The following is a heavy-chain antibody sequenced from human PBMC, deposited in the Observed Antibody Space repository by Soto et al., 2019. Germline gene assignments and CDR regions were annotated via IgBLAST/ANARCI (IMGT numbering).Heavy chain of an antibody. CDR3: ASETSSGTSDY. Sequence: GGSLRLSCASSEFTFISYWMSWVRQAPGKGLEWVANIKQDGSERYYVDSVKGRFTISRDNAKNSLFLQMNSLRADDTAVYYCASETSSGTSDYWGQGTLVTVSS. V-gene: IGHV3-7*03. D-gene: IGHD1-26*01. CDR2: IKQDGSER. J-gene: IGHJ4*02. CDR1: EFTFISYW.